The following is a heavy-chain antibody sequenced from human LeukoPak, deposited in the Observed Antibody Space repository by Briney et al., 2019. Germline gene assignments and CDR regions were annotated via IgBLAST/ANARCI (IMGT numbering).Heavy chain of an antibody. D-gene: IGHD3-10*01. V-gene: IGHV1-2*02. CDR3: ARDGVVRGVIIY. Sequence: VSVKVSCKPSGYTFTDYYIHWVRQAPGQGLEWMGWIDPNSGGTNYAQKFQGRVTMTRDTSISTAYMEVRRMRSDDTALYYCARDGVVRGVIIYWGQGTPVTVSS. CDR1: GYTFTDYY. J-gene: IGHJ4*02. CDR2: IDPNSGGT.